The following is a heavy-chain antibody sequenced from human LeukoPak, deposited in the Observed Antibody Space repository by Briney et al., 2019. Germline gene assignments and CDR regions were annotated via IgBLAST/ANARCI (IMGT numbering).Heavy chain of an antibody. J-gene: IGHJ4*02. CDR1: GFTFSSYA. V-gene: IGHV3-23*01. D-gene: IGHD1-1*01. Sequence: GGSLRLSCAASGFTFSSYAMSWVRQAPGKGLEWVSAISGSGGSTYYADSVKGRFTISRDNSKNTLYLQMNSLRAEDTAVYYCTTDFWSVGENWNVFDYWAREPWSPSPQ. CDR3: TTDFWSVGENWNVFDY. CDR2: ISGSGGST.